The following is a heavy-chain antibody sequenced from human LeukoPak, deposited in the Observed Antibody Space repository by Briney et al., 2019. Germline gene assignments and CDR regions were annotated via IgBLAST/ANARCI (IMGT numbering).Heavy chain of an antibody. CDR2: INSDGSSI. D-gene: IGHD6-13*01. V-gene: IGHV3-74*01. J-gene: IGHJ4*02. CDR3: TRDREQQPTYDY. CDR1: GFTFSSYW. Sequence: PGGSLRLSCAASGFTFSSYWMHWVRQAPGKGLVWVSRINSDGSSISYADSVKGRFTISRDNAKDTLYLQMNSLRAEDTAVYYCTRDREQQPTYDYWGQGTLVTVSP.